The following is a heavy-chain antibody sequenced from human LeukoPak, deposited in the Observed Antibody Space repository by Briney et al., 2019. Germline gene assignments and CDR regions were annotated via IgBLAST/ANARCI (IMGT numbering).Heavy chain of an antibody. CDR2: IYYSGST. Sequence: SETQSLACTVSGGSISSSSYYWGWIRQPPGKGLEWIGSIYYSGSTYYNPSLKSRVTISVDKSKNQFSLKLSSVTAADTAVYYCARASHWNQLHYFDYWGQGTLVTVSS. CDR3: ARASHWNQLHYFDY. V-gene: IGHV4-39*07. D-gene: IGHD1-1*01. J-gene: IGHJ4*02. CDR1: GGSISSSSYY.